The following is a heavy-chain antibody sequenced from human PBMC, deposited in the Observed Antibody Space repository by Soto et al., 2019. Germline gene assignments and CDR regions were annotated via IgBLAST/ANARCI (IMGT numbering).Heavy chain of an antibody. Sequence: ASVKVSCKASGGTFSSYAISWVRQAPGQGLEWMGGIIPIFGTANYAQKFQGRVTITADESTSTAYMELSSLRSEDTAVYYCARAPRVTLNWFDPWGQGTLVTVSS. D-gene: IGHD2-21*02. CDR1: GGTFSSYA. J-gene: IGHJ5*02. CDR3: ARAPRVTLNWFDP. V-gene: IGHV1-69*13. CDR2: IIPIFGTA.